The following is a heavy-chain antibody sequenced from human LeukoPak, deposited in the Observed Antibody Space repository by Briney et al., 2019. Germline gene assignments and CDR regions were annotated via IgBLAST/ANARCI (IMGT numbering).Heavy chain of an antibody. CDR2: ISYDGSNK. Sequence: PGRSLRLSCAASGFTFSSYGMHWVRQAPGKGLEWVAVISYDGSNKYYADSVKGRFTISRDNSKNTLYLQMNSLRAEDTAVYYCAEDTVAGTLPAGWGQGTLVTVSS. CDR3: AEDTVAGTLPAG. V-gene: IGHV3-30*18. D-gene: IGHD6-19*01. J-gene: IGHJ4*02. CDR1: GFTFSSYG.